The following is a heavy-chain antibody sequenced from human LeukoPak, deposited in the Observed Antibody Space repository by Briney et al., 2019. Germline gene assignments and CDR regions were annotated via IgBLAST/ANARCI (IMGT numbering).Heavy chain of an antibody. CDR2: INHSGST. J-gene: IGHJ4*02. V-gene: IGHV4-34*01. Sequence: SETLSLTCTVSGGSIRTYYWSWIRQPPGKGLEWIGEINHSGSTNYNPSLKSRVTISVDTSKNQFSLKLSSVTAADTAVYYCARGGGSSGWYIDYWGQGTLVTVSS. CDR1: GGSIRTYY. CDR3: ARGGGSSGWYIDY. D-gene: IGHD6-19*01.